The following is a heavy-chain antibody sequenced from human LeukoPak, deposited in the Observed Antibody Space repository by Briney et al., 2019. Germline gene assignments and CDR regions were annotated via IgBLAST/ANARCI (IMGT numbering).Heavy chain of an antibody. V-gene: IGHV3-30*18. J-gene: IGHJ6*02. Sequence: GGSLRLSCAAHGFTFSNFGMHWLRQAPGKGVEWVAFISYSESNKFYADSVKGRFTISRDNYKITLSLHVNSLRTEDRAVYYGGKGNGEAYYYEMDGWGQGTTVTVSS. D-gene: IGHD2-8*01. CDR1: GFTFSNFG. CDR2: ISYSESNK. CDR3: GKGNGEAYYYEMDG.